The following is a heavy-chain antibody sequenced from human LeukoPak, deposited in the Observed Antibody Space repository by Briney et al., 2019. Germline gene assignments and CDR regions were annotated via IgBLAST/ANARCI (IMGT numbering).Heavy chain of an antibody. D-gene: IGHD3-22*01. CDR3: AKDQLDRITMIVVVITNLDY. CDR2: ISSSSSTI. CDR1: GFTFSSYS. J-gene: IGHJ4*02. V-gene: IGHV3-48*01. Sequence: PGGSLRLSCAASGFTFSSYSMNWVRQAPGKGLEWVSYISSSSSTIYYADSVKGRFTISRDNAKNSLYLQMNSLRAEDTAVYYCAKDQLDRITMIVVVITNLDYWGQGTLVTVSS.